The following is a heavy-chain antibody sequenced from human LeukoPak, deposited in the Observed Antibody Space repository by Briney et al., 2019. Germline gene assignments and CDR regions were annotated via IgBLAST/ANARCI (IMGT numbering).Heavy chain of an antibody. J-gene: IGHJ4*02. D-gene: IGHD6-13*01. CDR3: ARSWTQIKFDY. CDR2: IYYSGST. CDR1: GGSISSYY. Sequence: SETLSLTCTVSGGSISSYYWSWIRQPPGKGLEWIGYIYYSGSTNYNPSLKSRVTISVDTSKNQFSLKLSSVTAADTAVYYCARSWTQIKFDYWGQGTLVTVSS. V-gene: IGHV4-59*01.